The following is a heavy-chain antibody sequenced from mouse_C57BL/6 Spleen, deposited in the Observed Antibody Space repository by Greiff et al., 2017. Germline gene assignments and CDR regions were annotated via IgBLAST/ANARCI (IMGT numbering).Heavy chain of an antibody. V-gene: IGHV1-64*01. CDR3: ARSPITTVVAGGY. J-gene: IGHJ2*01. CDR2: IHPNSGST. CDR1: GYTFTSYW. Sequence: QVQLQQPGAELVKPGASVKLSCKASGYTFTSYWMHWVKQRPGQGLEWIGMIHPNSGSTNYNEKFKSKATLTVDKSSSTAYMQLSSLPSEDSAVYYWARSPITTVVAGGYWGQGTTLTVSS. D-gene: IGHD1-1*01.